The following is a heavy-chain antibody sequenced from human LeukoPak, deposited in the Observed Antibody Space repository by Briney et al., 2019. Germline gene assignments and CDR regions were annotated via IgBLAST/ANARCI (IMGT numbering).Heavy chain of an antibody. Sequence: SVKVSCKAPGGTFSSYAISWVRQAPGQGLEWMGGIIPIFGTANYAQKFQGRVTITTDESTSTAYMELSSLRSEDTAVYYCYHVDTAMVEYWGQGTLVTVSS. V-gene: IGHV1-69*05. D-gene: IGHD5-18*01. J-gene: IGHJ4*02. CDR1: GGTFSSYA. CDR3: YHVDTAMVEY. CDR2: IIPIFGTA.